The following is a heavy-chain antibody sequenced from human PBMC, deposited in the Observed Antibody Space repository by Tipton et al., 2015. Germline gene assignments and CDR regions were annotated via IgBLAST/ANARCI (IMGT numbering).Heavy chain of an antibody. D-gene: IGHD2-2*01. Sequence: TLSLTCAVYGGSFSDYYWSWVRQPPGRGLEWIGEINHSGYTNYNPSLKSRVTISVDASKSQFSLRLISVTAADTAVYYCARQKKYQLPFGPPTPNWFDPWGQGILVTVSS. CDR3: ARQKKYQLPFGPPTPNWFDP. V-gene: IGHV4-34*01. CDR2: INHSGYT. CDR1: GGSFSDYY. J-gene: IGHJ5*02.